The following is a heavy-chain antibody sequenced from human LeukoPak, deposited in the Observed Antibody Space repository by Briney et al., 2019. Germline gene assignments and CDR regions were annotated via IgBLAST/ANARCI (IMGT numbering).Heavy chain of an antibody. CDR2: ISSSSSYI. D-gene: IGHD1-26*01. J-gene: IGHJ5*02. CDR3: ARHRRSRPGIVGATIGGWFDP. CDR1: GFTFSSYS. Sequence: GGSLILSCAASGFTFSSYSMNWVRQAPGKGLEWVSSISSSSSYIYYADSVKGRFTISGDNAKNSLYLQMNSLRAEDTAVYYCARHRRSRPGIVGATIGGWFDPWGQGTLVTVSS. V-gene: IGHV3-21*01.